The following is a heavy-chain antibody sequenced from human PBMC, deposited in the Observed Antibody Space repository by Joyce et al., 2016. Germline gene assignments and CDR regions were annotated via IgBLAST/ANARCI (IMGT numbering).Heavy chain of an antibody. D-gene: IGHD6-13*01. CDR2: IFSGGST. J-gene: IGHJ3*02. V-gene: IGHV3-53*01. Sequence: EVQLVESGGGLIQPGKSLRLSCTASGFTVSANSMSWVRQAPGKGREWVSVIFSGGSTDYSDSVKARFIISRDKSKNMLYLQMTNLRAGDTAMYYCARARDPGIAGIRGAFDIWGQGTMVTVSS. CDR3: ARARDPGIAGIRGAFDI. CDR1: GFTVSANS.